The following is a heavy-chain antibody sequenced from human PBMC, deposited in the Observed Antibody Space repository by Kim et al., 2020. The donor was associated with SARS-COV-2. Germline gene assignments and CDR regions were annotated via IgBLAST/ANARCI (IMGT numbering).Heavy chain of an antibody. Sequence: GGSLRLSCAASGFTFSSYAMHWVRQAPGKGLEWVAVISYDGSNKYYADSVKGRFTISRDNSKNTLYLQMNSLRAEDTAVYYCARDRVKRWTWYYGMDVWGQGTTVTVSS. V-gene: IGHV3-30*04. CDR3: ARDRVKRWTWYYGMDV. CDR1: GFTFSSYA. J-gene: IGHJ6*02. D-gene: IGHD4-17*01. CDR2: ISYDGSNK.